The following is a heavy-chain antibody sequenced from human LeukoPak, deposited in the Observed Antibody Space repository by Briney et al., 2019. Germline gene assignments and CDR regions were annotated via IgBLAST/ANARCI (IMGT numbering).Heavy chain of an antibody. V-gene: IGHV3-21*01. CDR1: GFTFSSYS. CDR3: ARVDYADYAPNFDY. Sequence: GGSLRLSCAVSGFTFSSYSMNWVRQAPGKGLEWVSSISSSGTYMFYADSVKGRCTISRDNAKNSLYLQINSLRADDTAVYYCARVDYADYAPNFDYWGRGTLVTVSS. J-gene: IGHJ4*02. D-gene: IGHD4-17*01. CDR2: ISSSGTYM.